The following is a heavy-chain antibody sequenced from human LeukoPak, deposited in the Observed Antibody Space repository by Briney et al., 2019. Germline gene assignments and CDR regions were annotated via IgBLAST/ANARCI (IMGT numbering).Heavy chain of an antibody. CDR2: INNDWSST. CDR1: GFTFSSYW. CDR3: ARDGGSYLPHDAFDI. V-gene: IGHV3-74*01. D-gene: IGHD1-26*01. J-gene: IGHJ3*02. Sequence: PGGSLRLSCAASGFTFSSYWMHWVRQARGKGLVWVSRINNDWSSTIYADSVKGRFTISRDNAKNTLYLQMNSLRAEDTAVYYCARDGGSYLPHDAFDIWGQGTMVTVSS.